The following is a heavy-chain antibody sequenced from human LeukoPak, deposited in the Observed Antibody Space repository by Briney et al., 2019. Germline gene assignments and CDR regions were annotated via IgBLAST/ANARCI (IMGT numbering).Heavy chain of an antibody. Sequence: GGSLRLSCAASGFTFSSYWMSWDCQAPGQGLEWVANMNQGGGEKYYVDSVKGRFTISRDNAKNSLDLQMNSLRAEVSAVYNRARDLGYCRCRSCDSYYIDSWGQGTLVTVSS. V-gene: IGHV3-7*04. CDR3: ARDLGYCRCRSCDSYYIDS. CDR1: GFTFSSYW. D-gene: IGHD2-15*01. J-gene: IGHJ4*02. CDR2: MNQGGGEK.